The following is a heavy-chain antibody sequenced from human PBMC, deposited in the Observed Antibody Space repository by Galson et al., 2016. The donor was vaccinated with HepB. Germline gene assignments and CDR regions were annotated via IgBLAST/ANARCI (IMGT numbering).Heavy chain of an antibody. V-gene: IGHV3-21*01. D-gene: IGHD1-1*01. J-gene: IGHJ4*02. CDR3: ARLVENWNEAGRFDS. Sequence: SLRLSCAASGFSFSSYAMSWVRQAPGKGLEWVSFISSSSTYIYYADSVRGRFTISRDNAKNSLYLQMNSLRAEGTAVYYCARLVENWNEAGRFDSWGQGTLVTVSS. CDR1: GFSFSSYA. CDR2: ISSSSTYI.